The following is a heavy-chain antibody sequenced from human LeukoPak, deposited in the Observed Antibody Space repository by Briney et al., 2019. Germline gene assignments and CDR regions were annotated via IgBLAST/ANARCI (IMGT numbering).Heavy chain of an antibody. J-gene: IGHJ5*02. Sequence: PGGSLRLSCAVSGFTFSRYEMHWVRQAPGKGLEWISYISSSGNSVYYADSVKGRFTISRDNAKNSLYLQMNSLRAEATAVYYCATLWVATAGVDPWGQGTLVTVSS. CDR3: ATLWVATAGVDP. D-gene: IGHD5-12*01. CDR2: ISSSGNSV. V-gene: IGHV3-48*03. CDR1: GFTFSRYE.